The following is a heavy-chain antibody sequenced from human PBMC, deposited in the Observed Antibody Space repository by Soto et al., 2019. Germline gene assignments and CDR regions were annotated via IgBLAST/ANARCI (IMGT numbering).Heavy chain of an antibody. CDR3: ANRERGCTNGVCYYYFDY. V-gene: IGHV3-23*01. D-gene: IGHD2-8*01. J-gene: IGHJ4*02. CDR2: ISGSGGST. CDR1: GFTFSSYA. Sequence: GGSLRLSCAASGFTFSSYAMSWVRQAPGKGLEWVSAISGSGGSTYYADSVKGRFTISRDNSKNTLYLQMNSLRAEDTAVYYCANRERGCTNGVCYYYFDYWGQGTLVTVSS.